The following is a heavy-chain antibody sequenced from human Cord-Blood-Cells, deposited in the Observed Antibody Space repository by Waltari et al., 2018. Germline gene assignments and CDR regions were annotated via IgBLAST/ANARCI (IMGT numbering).Heavy chain of an antibody. J-gene: IGHJ6*02. CDR3: ARGPYYYGSARYYYYGMDV. V-gene: IGHV1-69*01. CDR2: IIPIFGTA. CDR1: GGTFSSYA. D-gene: IGHD3-10*01. Sequence: QVQLVQSGAEVKKPGSSVKVSCKASGGTFSSYAISWVRQPPGQGLEWLGGIIPIFGTANYAQKFQGRVTITADESTSTAYMELSSLRSEDTAVYYCARGPYYYGSARYYYYGMDVWGQGTTVTVSS.